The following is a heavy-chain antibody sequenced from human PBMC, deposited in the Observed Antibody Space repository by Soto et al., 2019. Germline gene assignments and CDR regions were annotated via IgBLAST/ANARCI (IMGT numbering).Heavy chain of an antibody. CDR3: ARSLRGYRYGSAWDAIDY. D-gene: IGHD5-18*01. Sequence: QLQLQESGPGLVKPSETLSLTCTVSGGSISSSSYYWGWIRQPPGKGLEWIGSIYYSGSTYYNPSLKSRVTITVVTSKNQFSLKLSSVTAADTAVYYCARSLRGYRYGSAWDAIDYWGQGTLVTVSS. J-gene: IGHJ4*02. CDR1: GGSISSSSYY. CDR2: IYYSGST. V-gene: IGHV4-39*01.